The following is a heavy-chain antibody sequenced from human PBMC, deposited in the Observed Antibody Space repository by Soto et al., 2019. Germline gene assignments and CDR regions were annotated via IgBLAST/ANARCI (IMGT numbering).Heavy chain of an antibody. CDR3: GRGVAGYYYGMDV. J-gene: IGHJ6*02. CDR2: INPSGGST. CDR1: GYTITSYY. Sequence: GASLKVSCQASGYTITSYYMHWVRQAPGQGLEWMGIINPSGGSTSYAQKFQGRVTMTRDTSTSTAYMELSSLRSEDTAVYYCGRGVAGYYYGMDVWGQGTTVTVSS. D-gene: IGHD6-19*01. V-gene: IGHV1-46*01.